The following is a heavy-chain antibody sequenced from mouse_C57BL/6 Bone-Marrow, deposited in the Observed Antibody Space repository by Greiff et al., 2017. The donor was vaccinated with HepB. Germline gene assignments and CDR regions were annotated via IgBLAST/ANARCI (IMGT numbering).Heavy chain of an antibody. Sequence: EVKLMESGGGLVKPGGSLKLSCAASGFTFSDYGMHWVRQAPEKGLEWVAYISSGSSTIYYADTVKGRFTISRDTAKNTLFLEMTSLRSEDTAMYYCARGRGNYYFDYWGQGTTLTVSS. CDR2: ISSGSSTI. V-gene: IGHV5-17*01. J-gene: IGHJ2*01. CDR1: GFTFSDYG. D-gene: IGHD2-1*01. CDR3: ARGRGNYYFDY.